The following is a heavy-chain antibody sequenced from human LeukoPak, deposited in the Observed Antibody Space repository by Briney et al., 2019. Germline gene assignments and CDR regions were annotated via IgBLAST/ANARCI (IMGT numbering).Heavy chain of an antibody. J-gene: IGHJ3*02. Sequence: GGSLRLSCAVSGFTFSSYAMSWVRQAPGKGLKWVSAISGSGGSTYYADSVKGRFTISRDNSKNTLYLQMNSLRAEDTAVYYCAKDLMEWEPLDAFDIWGQGTMVTVSS. CDR1: GFTFSSYA. D-gene: IGHD1-26*01. CDR3: AKDLMEWEPLDAFDI. CDR2: ISGSGGST. V-gene: IGHV3-23*01.